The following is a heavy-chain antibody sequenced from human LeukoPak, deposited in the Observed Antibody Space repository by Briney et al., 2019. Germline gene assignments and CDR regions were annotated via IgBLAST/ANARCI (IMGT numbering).Heavy chain of an antibody. CDR3: ARAKRGLTDY. CDR1: GFTLSNYA. CDR2: ISYDGKNK. D-gene: IGHD5-24*01. Sequence: GGSLRLSCAASGFTLSNYAIHWVRQAPGKGLEWVAVISYDGKNKFYADSVTGRFTISRDNSKNTLFLQMSSLRAEDTAVYYCARAKRGLTDYWGQGTLVTVSS. J-gene: IGHJ4*02. V-gene: IGHV3-30*04.